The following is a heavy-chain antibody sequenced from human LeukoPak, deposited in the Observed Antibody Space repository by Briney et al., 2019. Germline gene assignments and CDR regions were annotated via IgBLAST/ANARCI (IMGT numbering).Heavy chain of an antibody. V-gene: IGHV3-74*01. CDR3: ARDLGQYYDTSDNWFDP. CDR1: GFTFSSHW. J-gene: IGHJ5*02. Sequence: PGGSLRLSCAASGFTFSSHWMHWVRQGPGKGLVWVSRINSDGSSTTYADSVKGRFTISRDNAKNTLNLQMNSLRAEDTAVYYCARDLGQYYDTSDNWFDPWGQGTLVTVSS. CDR2: INSDGSST. D-gene: IGHD3-22*01.